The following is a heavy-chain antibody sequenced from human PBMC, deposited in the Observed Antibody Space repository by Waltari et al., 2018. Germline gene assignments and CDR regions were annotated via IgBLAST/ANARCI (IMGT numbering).Heavy chain of an antibody. CDR1: GFTFSSYG. V-gene: IGHV3-30*02. J-gene: IGHJ4*02. D-gene: IGHD5-12*01. Sequence: QVQLVESGGGVVQPGGSLRLSCAASGFTFSSYGMHWVRQAPGKGLEWVAFIRYEGSNKYYADSVKGRFTISRDKSKNTLYLQMNSLRAEDTAVYYCAKAGGRDGYNLWGQGTLVTVSS. CDR2: IRYEGSNK. CDR3: AKAGGRDGYNL.